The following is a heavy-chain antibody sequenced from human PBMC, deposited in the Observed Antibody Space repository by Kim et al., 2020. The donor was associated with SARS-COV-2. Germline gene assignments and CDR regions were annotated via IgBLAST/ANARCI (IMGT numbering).Heavy chain of an antibody. J-gene: IGHJ4*02. D-gene: IGHD3-10*01. CDR1: GFTFSSYS. CDR2: ISSSSSYI. V-gene: IGHV3-21*01. CDR3: ARELWFGEPPLLDGVVPRQTEKPSHRSA. Sequence: GGSLRLSCAASGFTFSSYSMNWVRQAPGKGLEWVSSISSSSSYIYYADSVKGRFTISRDNAKNSLYLQMNSLRAEDTAVYYCARELWFGEPPLLDGVVPRQTEKPSHRSAGGQGTLVTVSS.